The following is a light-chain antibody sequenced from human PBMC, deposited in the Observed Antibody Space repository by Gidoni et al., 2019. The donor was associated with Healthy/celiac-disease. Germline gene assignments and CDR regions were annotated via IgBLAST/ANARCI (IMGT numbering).Light chain of an antibody. J-gene: IGKJ1*01. CDR2: GAS. CDR1: QSVSSSY. CDR3: QQYGSSPQWT. V-gene: IGKV3-20*01. Sequence: IVLMKSPGTLSLTPGERATLSCRASQSVSSSYLAWYQQKPGQAPRLLIYGASSRATGIPDRFSGSGSGTDFTLTISRLEPEDFAVYYCQQYGSSPQWTFXQXTKVEIK.